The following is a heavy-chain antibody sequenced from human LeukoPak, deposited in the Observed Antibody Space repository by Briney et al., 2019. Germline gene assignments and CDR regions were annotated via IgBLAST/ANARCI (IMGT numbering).Heavy chain of an antibody. CDR1: EFTFSSYA. J-gene: IGHJ4*02. V-gene: IGHV3-30-3*01. CDR3: AKDSSSLDFDY. D-gene: IGHD6-13*01. CDR2: ISYDGSNK. Sequence: GGSLRLSCAASEFTFSSYAMHWVRQAPGKGLEWVAVISYDGSNKYYADSVKGRFTISRDNSKNTLYLQMNSLRAEDTAVYYCAKDSSSLDFDYWGQGTLVTVSS.